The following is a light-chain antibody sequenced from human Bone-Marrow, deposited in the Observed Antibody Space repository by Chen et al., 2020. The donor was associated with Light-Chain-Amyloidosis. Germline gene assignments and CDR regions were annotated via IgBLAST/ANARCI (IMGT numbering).Light chain of an antibody. CDR3: SSYTITNTLV. V-gene: IGLV2-14*01. CDR2: EVT. Sequence: QSALTQPASVSGSPGQSITISCTGTSSDVGGDNNVSWYQQHPDKAPKLMIYEVTTRPSWVPNRCSGSKSDNTASLTISGLQTEDEADYFCSSYTITNTLVFESGTRVTVL. J-gene: IGLJ1*01. CDR1: SSDVGGDNN.